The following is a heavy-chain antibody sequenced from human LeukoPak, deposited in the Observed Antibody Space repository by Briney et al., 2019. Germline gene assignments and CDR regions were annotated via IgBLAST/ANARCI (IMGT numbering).Heavy chain of an antibody. J-gene: IGHJ4*02. V-gene: IGHV5-51*01. Sequence: GESLKISCQGSGYSFNSYWIAWVRQMPGKGLEWMGISYPGDSDTRYSPSFRGQITISADKSINTAYLWWSSLKASDTAMYYCARAYYCGGGSCKLEYWGQGTLVTVSS. D-gene: IGHD2-15*01. CDR1: GYSFNSYW. CDR3: ARAYYCGGGSCKLEY. CDR2: SYPGDSDT.